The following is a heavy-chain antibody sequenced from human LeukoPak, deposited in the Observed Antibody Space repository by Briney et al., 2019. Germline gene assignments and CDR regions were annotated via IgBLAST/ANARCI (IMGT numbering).Heavy chain of an antibody. J-gene: IGHJ4*02. CDR2: IRYEGNIK. CDR3: AKDYNYGFDY. Sequence: PGGSLRLSCAASAFSFRNNGMHWVRQAPGKGLEWVAFIRYEGNIKSYADSVKGRFTISRDNFNNILYLQMNSLRAEDTAVYYCAKDYNYGFDYWGQGAQVTVSA. V-gene: IGHV3-30*02. CDR1: AFSFRNNG. D-gene: IGHD5-24*01.